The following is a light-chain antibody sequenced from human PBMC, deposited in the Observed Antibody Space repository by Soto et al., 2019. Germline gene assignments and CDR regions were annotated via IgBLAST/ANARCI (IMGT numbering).Light chain of an antibody. Sequence: DIQMTQSPSSLPASVGDRVTITCRASQNISDYLNWYQKKPGKAPNLLIYAASSLQSGVPSRFSGSGSETDFTLTISSLQPEDFATYYCQESYITPWTFGQGTKVDIK. CDR2: AAS. J-gene: IGKJ1*01. CDR1: QNISDY. V-gene: IGKV1-39*01. CDR3: QESYITPWT.